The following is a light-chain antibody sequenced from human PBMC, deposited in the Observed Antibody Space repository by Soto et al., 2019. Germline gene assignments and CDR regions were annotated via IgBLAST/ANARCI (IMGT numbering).Light chain of an antibody. Sequence: EIVMTQSPATLSVSPGERATLSCRASQGVNSNLAWYQQRPGQAPRLLIYGASTRATGIPARFSGSGSGTEFTLTISSLQSEDFAVYYCQQHNDWPRTFGQGTKVEI. CDR2: GAS. CDR1: QGVNSN. V-gene: IGKV3D-15*01. CDR3: QQHNDWPRT. J-gene: IGKJ1*01.